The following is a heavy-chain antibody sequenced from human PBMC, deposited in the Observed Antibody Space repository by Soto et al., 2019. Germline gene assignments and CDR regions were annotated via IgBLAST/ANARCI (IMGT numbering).Heavy chain of an antibody. CDR2: ISGSGSTI. J-gene: IGHJ1*01. CDR3: ARGGVY. Sequence: GGSLRLSCEATGFTFSSHEMNWIRQTPGKRLEWIAKISGSGSTINYADSVKGRFTISRDNVQRSLHLQMDSLRVEDTGVYYCARGGVYWGRGTLVTVSS. V-gene: IGHV3-48*03. D-gene: IGHD2-8*01. CDR1: GFTFSSHE.